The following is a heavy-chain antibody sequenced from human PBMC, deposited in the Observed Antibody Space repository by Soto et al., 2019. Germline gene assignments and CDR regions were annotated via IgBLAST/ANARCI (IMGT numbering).Heavy chain of an antibody. Sequence: ASVKVSCKASGYTFTGYYMHWVRQAPGQGLEWMGWINPNSGGTNYAQKFQGWVTMTRDTSISTAYMELSRLRSDDTAVYYCAGDPSPYCSGGSCYSNWFDPSGQGTLVTVSS. D-gene: IGHD2-15*01. CDR3: AGDPSPYCSGGSCYSNWFDP. CDR1: GYTFTGYY. CDR2: INPNSGGT. J-gene: IGHJ5*02. V-gene: IGHV1-2*04.